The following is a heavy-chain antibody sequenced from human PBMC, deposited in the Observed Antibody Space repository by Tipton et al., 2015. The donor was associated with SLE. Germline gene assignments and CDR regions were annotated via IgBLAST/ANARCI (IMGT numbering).Heavy chain of an antibody. D-gene: IGHD6-25*01. V-gene: IGHV4-34*01. CDR1: GGSFSGYY. Sequence: TLSLTCAVYGGSFSGYYWSWIRQPPGKGLEWVGEINHSGSTNYNPSLKRRVTISVDTSKTQFSLKLSSVTAAGTAVYYCAGGEAAATTLGIYYYYMGVWGKGTTVTV. J-gene: IGHJ6*03. CDR2: INHSGST. CDR3: AGGEAAATTLGIYYYYMGV.